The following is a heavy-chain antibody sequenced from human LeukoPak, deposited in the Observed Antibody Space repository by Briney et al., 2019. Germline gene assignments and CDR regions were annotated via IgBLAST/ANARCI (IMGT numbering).Heavy chain of an antibody. Sequence: GGSLRLSCAASGFTFSNFLMTWVRQAPGKGPEWVSAISGSGGDTYYADSVKGRFTISRDNSKNTLYLQMNSLRAEDTAVYYCGKNRYSGSLSPFDIWGQGTMVTVSS. CDR1: GFTFSNFL. D-gene: IGHD1-26*01. V-gene: IGHV3-23*01. CDR3: GKNRYSGSLSPFDI. CDR2: ISGSGGDT. J-gene: IGHJ3*02.